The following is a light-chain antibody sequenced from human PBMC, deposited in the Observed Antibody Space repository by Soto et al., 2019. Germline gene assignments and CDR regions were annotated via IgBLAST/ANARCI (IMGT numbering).Light chain of an antibody. V-gene: IGKV1-27*01. CDR2: AAS. CDR1: QGIRNY. Sequence: DIQMTQSPTSLSASVGDRVTITCRASQGIRNYVAWYQQIPGKAPKLLIYAASTLQSGGPSRFSGSGSGTDFTLTINGLQPEHVATYSCQKYSSVPVFGPGTKVEIK. CDR3: QKYSSVPV. J-gene: IGKJ3*01.